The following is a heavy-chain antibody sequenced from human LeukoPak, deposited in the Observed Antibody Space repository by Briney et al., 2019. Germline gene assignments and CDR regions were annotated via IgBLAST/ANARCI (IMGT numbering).Heavy chain of an antibody. CDR3: ARDPRYYYDSSGSPPWFDP. J-gene: IGHJ5*02. CDR2: INPNSGGT. D-gene: IGHD3-22*01. CDR1: GYTFTGYY. Sequence: GASVKVSCKASGYTFTGYYMHWVRQAPGQGLEWMGRINPNSGGTNYAQKFQGRVTMTRDTSISTAYMELSRLRSDDTAVYYCARDPRYYYDSSGSPPWFDPWGQGTLVTVSS. V-gene: IGHV1-2*06.